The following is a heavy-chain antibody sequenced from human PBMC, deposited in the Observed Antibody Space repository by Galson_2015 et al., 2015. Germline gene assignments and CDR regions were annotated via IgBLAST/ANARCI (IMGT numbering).Heavy chain of an antibody. Sequence: SLRLSCAASRFTFSTHSMNWVRQAPGKGLEWVSSIGTSSSYIYYADSVKGRFTISRDNAKNSLYLQMNSLRAEDTAVYYCARNGRGKMATIMDYWGQGTLVTVSS. D-gene: IGHD5-24*01. CDR1: RFTFSTHS. J-gene: IGHJ4*02. V-gene: IGHV3-21*01. CDR3: ARNGRGKMATIMDY. CDR2: IGTSSSYI.